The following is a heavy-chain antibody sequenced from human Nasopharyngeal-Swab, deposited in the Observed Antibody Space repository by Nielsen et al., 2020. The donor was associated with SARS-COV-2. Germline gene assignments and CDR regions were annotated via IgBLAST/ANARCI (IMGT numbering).Heavy chain of an antibody. D-gene: IGHD6-19*01. CDR2: IYYSGST. CDR3: ARIAVAALNDWYFDL. V-gene: IGHV4-59*01. CDR1: GGSISSYY. Sequence: SETLSLTCTVSGGSISSYYWSWIRQPPGKGLEWIGYIYYSGSTNYNPSLKSRTTTSVDTSKNQFSLKLSSVTAADTAVYYCARIAVAALNDWYFDLWGRGTLVTVSS. J-gene: IGHJ2*01.